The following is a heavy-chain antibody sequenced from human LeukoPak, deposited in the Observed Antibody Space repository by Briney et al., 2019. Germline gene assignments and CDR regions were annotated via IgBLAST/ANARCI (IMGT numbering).Heavy chain of an antibody. D-gene: IGHD3-10*01. CDR1: GFTFSSYG. Sequence: GGSLRLSCAASGFTFSSYGMHWVRQAPGKGLEWVAFIRYDGSNKYYADSVKGRFTISRDNSKNTLYLQMNSLRAEDTAVYYCAKDSALWFGELFFELDYWGQGTLVTVSS. J-gene: IGHJ4*02. V-gene: IGHV3-30*02. CDR3: AKDSALWFGELFFELDY. CDR2: IRYDGSNK.